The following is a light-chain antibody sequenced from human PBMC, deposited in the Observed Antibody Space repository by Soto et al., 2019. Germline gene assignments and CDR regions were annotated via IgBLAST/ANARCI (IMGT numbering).Light chain of an antibody. V-gene: IGKV1-12*01. CDR1: QGISSW. Sequence: DLQMAQSPSYVSASVGDRFAITGRASQGISSWLAWYQQKPGQAPKLLIYAASSLQSGVPSRFRGSGSGTDLTITISSMQPEDFATYYCQQANSFTATFGQGTRLEIK. CDR2: AAS. J-gene: IGKJ5*01. CDR3: QQANSFTAT.